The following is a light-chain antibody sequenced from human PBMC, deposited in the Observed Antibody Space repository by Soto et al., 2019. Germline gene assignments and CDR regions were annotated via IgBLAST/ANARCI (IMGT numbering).Light chain of an antibody. J-gene: IGKJ5*01. CDR1: QSFTSGY. CDR2: DSS. CDR3: QQRSNWPLIT. Sequence: EMVLTQSPGTLSLSPGERATVSCRASQSFTSGYLAWYQQKPGQAPRLLIYDSSNRATGIPATFSGSESGTDFTPAISSLEPEDFAVFYCQQRSNWPLITFGQGTRLEIK. V-gene: IGKV3-11*01.